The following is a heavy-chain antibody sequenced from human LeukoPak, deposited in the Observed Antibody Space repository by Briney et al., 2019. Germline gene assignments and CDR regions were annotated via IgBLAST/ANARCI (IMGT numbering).Heavy chain of an antibody. V-gene: IGHV4-4*02. Sequence: PSGTLSLTCDVSGGSLSNTNWWSWVRQPPGQGLEWIGEFSLAGQTNYNPSLNGRGTMSLDESSNQLSPKLTSVTAADTAIYYCSRESGAFCPFGYWGQGTLVIVPS. CDR1: GGSLSNTNW. CDR3: SRESGAFCPFGY. CDR2: FSLAGQT. J-gene: IGHJ4*02. D-gene: IGHD1-26*01.